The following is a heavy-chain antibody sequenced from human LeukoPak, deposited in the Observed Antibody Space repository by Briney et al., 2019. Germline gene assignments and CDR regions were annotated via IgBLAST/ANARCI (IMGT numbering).Heavy chain of an antibody. D-gene: IGHD3-16*01. J-gene: IGHJ1*01. Sequence: ASVKVSCKASGYTFNGYYMHWVRQAPGQGLEWMGWINPNSGGTNYAQKFQGRVTMTRDTSISTAYMELSRLRSDDTAVYYCAREGGRYECFQHWGQGTLVTVSS. CDR2: INPNSGGT. V-gene: IGHV1-2*02. CDR1: GYTFNGYY. CDR3: AREGGRYECFQH.